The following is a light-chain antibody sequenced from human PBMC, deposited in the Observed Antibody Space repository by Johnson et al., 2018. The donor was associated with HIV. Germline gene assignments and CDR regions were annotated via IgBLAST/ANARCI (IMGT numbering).Light chain of an antibody. Sequence: QSVLTQPPSVSAAPGQKVTISCSGSSSNIGNNYVSWYQQFPGTAPKLLIYGNNKRPSGIPDRFSGSKSGPSATLGITGLQTGDEANYYCGTWDSSMSAVFGSGTKVTGL. J-gene: IGLJ1*01. V-gene: IGLV1-51*01. CDR2: GNN. CDR3: GTWDSSMSAV. CDR1: SSNIGNNY.